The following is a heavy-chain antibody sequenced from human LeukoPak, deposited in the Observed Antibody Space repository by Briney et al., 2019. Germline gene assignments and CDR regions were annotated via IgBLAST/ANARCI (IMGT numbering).Heavy chain of an antibody. CDR2: IYYSGST. Sequence: PSETLSLTCTVSGGSISNYYWSWIRQPPGQGLEWIGYIYYSGSTNYNPSPKSRVTISVDTSKNQFSLKLTSVTAAGTAVYYCARSITGTRSKFEYWGQETLVTVSS. CDR3: ARSITGTRSKFEY. J-gene: IGHJ4*02. V-gene: IGHV4-59*08. CDR1: GGSISNYY. D-gene: IGHD1/OR15-1a*01.